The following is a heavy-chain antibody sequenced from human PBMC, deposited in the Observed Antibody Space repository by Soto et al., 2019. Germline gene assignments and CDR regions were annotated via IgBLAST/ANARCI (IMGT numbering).Heavy chain of an antibody. CDR2: INHSGST. CDR1: GGSFSGYY. CDR3: ARGKGLGPRTRSGLWFDP. V-gene: IGHV4-34*01. Sequence: SETMSLTCAVYGGSFSGYYWSWIRQPPGKGLEWIGEINHSGSTNYNPSLKSRVTISVDTSKNQFSLKLSSVTAADTAVYYCARGKGLGPRTRSGLWFDPWGQGTLVTVSS. D-gene: IGHD6-19*01. J-gene: IGHJ5*02.